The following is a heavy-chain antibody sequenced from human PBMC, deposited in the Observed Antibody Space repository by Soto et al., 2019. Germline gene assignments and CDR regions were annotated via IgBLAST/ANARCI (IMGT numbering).Heavy chain of an antibody. D-gene: IGHD3-10*01. CDR3: ARGSYARSSWFDP. CDR1: GGSISSGDYY. Sequence: QVQLQESGPGLVKPSQTLSLTCTVSGGSISSGDYYWSWIRQPPGKGLEWIGYIYYSGSTYYNPSLKSRVXRSXDXCKNQFSLKLSSVTAADTAVYYCARGSYARSSWFDPWGQGTLVTVSS. J-gene: IGHJ5*02. CDR2: IYYSGST. V-gene: IGHV4-30-4*01.